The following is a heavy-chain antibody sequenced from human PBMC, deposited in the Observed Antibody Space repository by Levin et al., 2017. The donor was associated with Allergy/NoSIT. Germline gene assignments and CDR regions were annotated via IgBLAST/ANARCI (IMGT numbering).Heavy chain of an antibody. CDR1: GDSLSSYY. Sequence: SDTLSLTCLVSGDSLSSYYWTWIRQPPGKGPEWIGYVYYSGSTNYNPSLQSRVTMSVDTTNNQFSLTLSSVTAADTAVYYCAIYVRVHGSYYFDYWGRGILVTVSS. J-gene: IGHJ4*02. CDR2: VYYSGST. V-gene: IGHV4-59*01. CDR3: AIYVRVHGSYYFDY. D-gene: IGHD2/OR15-2a*01.